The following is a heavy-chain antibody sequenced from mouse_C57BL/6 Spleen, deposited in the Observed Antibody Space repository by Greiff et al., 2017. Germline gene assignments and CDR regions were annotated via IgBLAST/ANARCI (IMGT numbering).Heavy chain of an antibody. CDR1: GYAFSSSW. Sequence: QVQLQQSGPELVKPGASVKISCKASGYAFSSSWMNWVKQRPGKGLEWIGRIYPGDGDTNYNGKFKGKATLTADKSSSTAYMQLSSLTSEDSAVYFCARSTLTTVVARDYFDYWGQGTTLTVSS. J-gene: IGHJ2*01. CDR3: ARSTLTTVVARDYFDY. CDR2: IYPGDGDT. D-gene: IGHD1-1*01. V-gene: IGHV1-82*01.